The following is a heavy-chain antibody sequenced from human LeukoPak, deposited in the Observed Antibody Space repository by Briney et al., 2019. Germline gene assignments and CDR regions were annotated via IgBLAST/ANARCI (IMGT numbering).Heavy chain of an antibody. CDR3: AKDRLGLRTFNDY. D-gene: IGHD3-3*01. CDR2: ISGNGDSI. J-gene: IGHJ4*02. V-gene: IGHV3-23*01. CDR1: GFTFSSYA. Sequence: GGSLRLSCAASGFTFSSYAMSWVRQAPGKGLEWVSGISGNGDSIYYGDSVKGRFTISRDNSKSTLYLQMNSLRAEDTAVYYCAKDRLGLRTFNDYWGQGTLVTVSS.